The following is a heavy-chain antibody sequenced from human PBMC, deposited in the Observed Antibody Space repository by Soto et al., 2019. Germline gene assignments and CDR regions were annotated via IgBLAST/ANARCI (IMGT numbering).Heavy chain of an antibody. Sequence: QVRLQESGPGLVKPSETLSLSCLVSGDSVGKGPYYWSWIRQSPGEGLEWIAYIYYSGSTNVNPSLESRVNISIDMSKNQFFLELRSVTAADAAVYFCARVGSSCHSGGCYYYYGLGVWGQGPTVAISS. CDR3: ARVGSSCHSGGCYYYYGLGV. CDR2: IYYSGST. V-gene: IGHV4-61*01. J-gene: IGHJ6*02. CDR1: GDSVGKGPYY. D-gene: IGHD1-26*01.